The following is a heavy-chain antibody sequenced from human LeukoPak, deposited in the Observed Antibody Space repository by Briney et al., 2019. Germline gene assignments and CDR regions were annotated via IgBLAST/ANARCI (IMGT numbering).Heavy chain of an antibody. CDR2: IIPILGIA. CDR1: GGTFSSYA. J-gene: IGHJ4*02. Sequence: SVKVSCKASGGTFSSYAISWVRQAPGQGLEWMGRIIPILGIANYAQKFQGRVTITADKSTSTAYMELSSLRSEDTAVYYCARERGYSYGQLDYWGQGTLVTVSS. D-gene: IGHD5-18*01. CDR3: ARERGYSYGQLDY. V-gene: IGHV1-69*04.